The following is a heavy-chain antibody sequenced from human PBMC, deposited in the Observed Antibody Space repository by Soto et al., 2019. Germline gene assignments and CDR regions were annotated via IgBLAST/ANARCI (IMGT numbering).Heavy chain of an antibody. CDR2: ISYDGSNK. Sequence: GGSLRLSCAASGFTFSSYGMHWVRQAPGKGLEWVAVISYDGSNKYYADSVKGRFTISRDNSKNTLYLQMNSLRAEDTAVYYCAKDHYGDTAYYYYGMDVWGQGTTVTAP. CDR3: AKDHYGDTAYYYYGMDV. D-gene: IGHD4-17*01. CDR1: GFTFSSYG. J-gene: IGHJ6*02. V-gene: IGHV3-30*18.